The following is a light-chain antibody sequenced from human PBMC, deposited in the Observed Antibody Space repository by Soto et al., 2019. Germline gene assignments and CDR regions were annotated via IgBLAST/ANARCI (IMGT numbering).Light chain of an antibody. Sequence: EIVLTQSPATLSLSPGERATLSCRASHSVNNYLAWYQQKPGQAPRLLIYDASKRATGIPARFSGSGSRTYFTLTISSLAPDDFAVYYCQQRSNWYTFGQGTKLEIK. CDR3: QQRSNWYT. V-gene: IGKV3-11*01. CDR1: HSVNNY. J-gene: IGKJ2*01. CDR2: DAS.